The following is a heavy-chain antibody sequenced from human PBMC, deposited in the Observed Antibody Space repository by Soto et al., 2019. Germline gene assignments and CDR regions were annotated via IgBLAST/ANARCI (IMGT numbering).Heavy chain of an antibody. CDR3: ARYMRREVTHNWSHL. Sequence: SETHLLPCSVTGGSITTSDFFGGRIRQPPGKGLEWVGTISYRGNTYYKSSLKSRVTLSVDTSKNQFSLNLRSVTAADTVVYFCARYMRREVTHNWSHLRGQGNPVPVSS. D-gene: IGHD1-1*01. CDR2: ISYRGNT. J-gene: IGHJ5*02. V-gene: IGHV4-39*01. CDR1: GGSITTSDFF.